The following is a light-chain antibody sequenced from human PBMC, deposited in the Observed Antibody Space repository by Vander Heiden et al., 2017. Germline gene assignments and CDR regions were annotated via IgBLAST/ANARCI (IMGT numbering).Light chain of an antibody. Sequence: DIQMTQSPSSLSASVGDRVSITCRASQSISKYLNWYQQKPGKAPKLLVYAASTLQSGVPSRFSGSGSGTDFTLTISSLQPADFATYYCQQGYSAPPMYSFGPGTKLEIK. V-gene: IGKV1-39*01. J-gene: IGKJ2*03. CDR1: QSISKY. CDR3: QQGYSAPPMYS. CDR2: AAS.